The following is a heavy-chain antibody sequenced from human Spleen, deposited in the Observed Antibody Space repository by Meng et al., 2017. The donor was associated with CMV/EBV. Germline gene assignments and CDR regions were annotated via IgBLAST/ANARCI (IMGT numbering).Heavy chain of an antibody. V-gene: IGHV4-61*01. CDR2: IYNGGST. CDR1: VSGGCYY. J-gene: IGHJ4*02. Sequence: VSGGCYYWSWIRQPPGKGLEWIGYIYNGGSTNYNPSLRSRVSMSVHTSENQFSLSLSSVTAADTAVYFCARAGHHYDSTPYWGHFDYWGQGTLVTVSS. D-gene: IGHD3-22*01. CDR3: ARAGHHYDSTPYWGHFDY.